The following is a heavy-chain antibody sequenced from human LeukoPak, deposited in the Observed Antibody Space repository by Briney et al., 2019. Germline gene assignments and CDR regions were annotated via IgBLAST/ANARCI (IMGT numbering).Heavy chain of an antibody. Sequence: SETLSLTCTVSGGSISSYYWSWIRQSPGKGLEWIGYIYYSGSTDYNPSLKSRVTISVDTSKNQFSLKLSSVTAADTAVYYCAILAGVRDYFDYWGQGTLVTVSS. CDR2: IYYSGST. V-gene: IGHV4-59*08. CDR3: AILAGVRDYFDY. CDR1: GGSISSYY. J-gene: IGHJ4*02. D-gene: IGHD2-21*01.